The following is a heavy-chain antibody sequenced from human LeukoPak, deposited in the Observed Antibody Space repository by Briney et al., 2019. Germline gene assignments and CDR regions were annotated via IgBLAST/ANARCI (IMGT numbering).Heavy chain of an antibody. CDR2: TYYRSKWYN. CDR1: GDSVSSNSAA. D-gene: IGHD2-2*01. CDR3: ARGKLVGCSSTSCYSGLGY. V-gene: IGHV6-1*01. Sequence: SQTLSLTCAISGDSVSSNSAAWNWIRQSPSRGLEWLGRTYYRSKWYNDYAVSVKSRITINPDTSKNQFSLQLNSVTPEDTAVYYCARGKLVGCSSTSCYSGLGYWGQGTLVTVSS. J-gene: IGHJ4*02.